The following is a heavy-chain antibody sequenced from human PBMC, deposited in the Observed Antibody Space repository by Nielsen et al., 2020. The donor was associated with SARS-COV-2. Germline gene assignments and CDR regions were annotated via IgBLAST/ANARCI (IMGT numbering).Heavy chain of an antibody. V-gene: IGHV1-24*01. CDR3: AREDYYDSSGYYYYYGMDV. Sequence: ASVKVSCKVSGYTLTELSMHWVRQAPGKGLEWMGGFDPEDGETIYAQKFQGRVTMTEDTSTDTAYMELSSLRSEDTAVYYCAREDYYDSSGYYYYYGMDVWGQGTTVTVSS. J-gene: IGHJ6*02. D-gene: IGHD3-22*01. CDR1: GYTLTELS. CDR2: FDPEDGET.